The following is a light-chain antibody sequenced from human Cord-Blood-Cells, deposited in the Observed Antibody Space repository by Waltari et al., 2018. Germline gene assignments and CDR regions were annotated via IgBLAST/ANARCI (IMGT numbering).Light chain of an antibody. Sequence: QSALTQPASVSGSPGQSITISCTGTSSDVGGYNYVSWYQQHPGKAPKRMIYEVSNRPSGGSNRFSCSKAGNTASLTISGLQAEDEADYYCSSYTSSSSYVFGTGTKVTVL. V-gene: IGLV2-14*01. J-gene: IGLJ1*01. CDR3: SSYTSSSSYV. CDR1: SSDVGGYNY. CDR2: EVS.